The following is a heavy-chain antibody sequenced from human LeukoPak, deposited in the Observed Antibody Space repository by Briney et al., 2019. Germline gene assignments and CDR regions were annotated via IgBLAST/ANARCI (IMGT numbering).Heavy chain of an antibody. V-gene: IGHV3-21*01. Sequence: GGSLRLSCAASGFTFSRYAMNWVRQAPEKGLEWVSYISTGGDNTFYADSLKGRFTVSRDNSKNTLYLQMNSLRAEDTAVYYCARASGSRDAFDIWGQGTMVTVSS. CDR1: GFTFSRYA. J-gene: IGHJ3*02. D-gene: IGHD1-26*01. CDR3: ARASGSRDAFDI. CDR2: ISTGGDNT.